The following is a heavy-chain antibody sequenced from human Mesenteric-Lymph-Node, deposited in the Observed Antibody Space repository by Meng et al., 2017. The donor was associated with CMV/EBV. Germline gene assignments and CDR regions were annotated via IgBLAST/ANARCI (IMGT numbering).Heavy chain of an antibody. CDR1: GGSISSSSYY. J-gene: IGHJ5*02. V-gene: IGHV4-39*01. CDR2: IYYSGSN. D-gene: IGHD3-10*01. CDR3: ARPHYYGSGSSPWFDP. Sequence: QLQLQESGPGLVKPSETLSLTGTVSGGSISSSSYYWGWIRQPPGKGLEWRGSIYYSGSNYYNPSLKGRVTISVDTSKNQFSLKLSSVTAADTAVYYCARPHYYGSGSSPWFDPWGQGTLVTVSS.